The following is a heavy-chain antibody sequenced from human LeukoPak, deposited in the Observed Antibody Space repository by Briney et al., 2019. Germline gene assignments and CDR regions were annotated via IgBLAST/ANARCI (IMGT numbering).Heavy chain of an antibody. Sequence: ASVKVSCKASGYTFTSYDINWVRQATGQGLEWTGWMNPNSGNTGYAQKFQGRVTMTRNTSINTAYMELSSLRSEDTAVYYCARGDSSGWYSWFDPWGQGTLVTVSS. CDR2: MNPNSGNT. J-gene: IGHJ5*02. CDR3: ARGDSSGWYSWFDP. D-gene: IGHD6-19*01. V-gene: IGHV1-8*01. CDR1: GYTFTSYD.